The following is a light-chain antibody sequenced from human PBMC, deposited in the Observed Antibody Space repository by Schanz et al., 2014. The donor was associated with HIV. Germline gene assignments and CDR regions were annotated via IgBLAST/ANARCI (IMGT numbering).Light chain of an antibody. CDR2: DIT. J-gene: IGLJ2*01. V-gene: IGLV2-11*01. Sequence: QSVLTQPRSVSGSPGQSVTISCTGASGDVGIYNYVSWYQQPPGKAPKLLIYDITKRPSGVSNRFSGSKSGNTAALTISGLQTEDEAEYYCSSHSATAPYVIFGGGTKLTVL. CDR3: SSHSATAPYVI. CDR1: SGDVGIYNY.